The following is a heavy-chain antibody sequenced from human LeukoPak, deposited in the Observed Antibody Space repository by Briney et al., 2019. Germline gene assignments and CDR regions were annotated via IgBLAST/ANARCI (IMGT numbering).Heavy chain of an antibody. CDR2: ILYDGSNK. CDR1: GFTFSSSG. D-gene: IGHD3-22*01. J-gene: IGHJ4*02. V-gene: IGHV3-30*03. Sequence: GGSLRLSCAVSGFTFSSSGMHWVRQAPGKGLVWVAVILYDGSNKYYADSVKGRFTISRDNSKNTLYLQMNSLRAEDTAVYYFSRDVCGSGYYFDYWGQGTLVTVSS. CDR3: SRDVCGSGYYFDY.